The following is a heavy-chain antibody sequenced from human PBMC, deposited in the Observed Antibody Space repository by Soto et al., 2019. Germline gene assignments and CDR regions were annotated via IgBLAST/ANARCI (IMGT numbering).Heavy chain of an antibody. CDR3: AKEDDEWTNGHFDF. CDR2: TSASDGSA. D-gene: IGHD2-8*01. V-gene: IGHV3-23*01. Sequence: EMQLLESGGGWVQPGGSLRLSCAASGFSISTYDMSWVRQTPGKGLEWVSGTSASDGSAYYSDSVRGRFTIARDNSKNTLHVEMNSLRSEDTAIYYCAKEDDEWTNGHFDFWGQGTLFTVSS. J-gene: IGHJ3*01. CDR1: GFSISTYD.